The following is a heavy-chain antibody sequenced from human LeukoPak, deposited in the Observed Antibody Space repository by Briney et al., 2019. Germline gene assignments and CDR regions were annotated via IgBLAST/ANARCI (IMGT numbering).Heavy chain of an antibody. V-gene: IGHV3-43*02. CDR1: GLPIADFA. CDR2: ISGDGVST. J-gene: IGHJ4*02. Sequence: GGSLRLSCVASGLPIADFAMHWVRQAPGKGLEWVSLISGDGVSTFYADSVKGRFSISRDNSKNSLSLEMNSLRTGDTAMYYCARESGKFDYWGQGTLVAVSS. CDR3: ARESGKFDY.